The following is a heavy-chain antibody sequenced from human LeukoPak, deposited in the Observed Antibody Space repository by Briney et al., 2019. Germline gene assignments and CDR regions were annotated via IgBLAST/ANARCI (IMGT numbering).Heavy chain of an antibody. J-gene: IGHJ4*02. D-gene: IGHD2-2*01. CDR3: ARERGVPAALGAYYFDY. Sequence: SETLSLTCTVSGGSISSYYWSWIRQPAGKGLEWIGRIYTSGSTNYNPSLKSRVTMSVDTSKNQFSLMLSSVTAADTAVYYCARERGVPAALGAYYFDYWGQGTLVTVSS. CDR2: IYTSGST. V-gene: IGHV4-4*07. CDR1: GGSISSYY.